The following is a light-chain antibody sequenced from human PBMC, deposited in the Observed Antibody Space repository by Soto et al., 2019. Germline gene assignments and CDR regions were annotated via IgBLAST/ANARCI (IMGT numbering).Light chain of an antibody. CDR1: QAIRNW. V-gene: IGKV1D-12*01. CDR2: AAS. CDR3: QHAHSLPRT. J-gene: IGKJ1*01. Sequence: DIQLTQSPSSVSASVGDRVTITCRASQAIRNWVAWYQQRPGKAPILLIYAASTLQSRVPSRFSGSGFGTEFTLTISSLQPEGFETYYCQHAHSLPRTFGQGTKVEI.